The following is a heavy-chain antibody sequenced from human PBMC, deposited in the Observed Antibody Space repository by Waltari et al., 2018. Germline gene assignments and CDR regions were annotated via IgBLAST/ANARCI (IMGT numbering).Heavy chain of an antibody. D-gene: IGHD3-10*01. J-gene: IGHJ2*01. CDR2: MSYSGNS. V-gene: IGHV4-59*01. Sequence: QVHLQKSGPGLVKPSETLSLTCTVSGSSTSLFSWAWIRQPPGKRLEWIGHMSYSGNSKYNPSLTSRVKISLDKSRDQVTLTLASVNAADTAMYYCARDTGGWYFDVWGRGTPVTVSS. CDR1: GSSTSLFS. CDR3: ARDTGGWYFDV.